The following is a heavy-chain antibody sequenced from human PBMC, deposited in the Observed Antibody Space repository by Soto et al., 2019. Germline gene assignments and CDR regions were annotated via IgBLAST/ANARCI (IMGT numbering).Heavy chain of an antibody. D-gene: IGHD3-22*01. CDR2: ISNGGGST. V-gene: IGHV3-23*01. J-gene: IGHJ4*02. Sequence: PGGSLRLSCAASGFTFSSYAMSWVRQAPGKGLEWVSAISNGGGSTYYADSVKGRFTISRDNSKNTLYLQMNSLRAEDTAVYYCVKYYDSSGYYPGNFDYWGQGILVTVSS. CDR3: VKYYDSSGYYPGNFDY. CDR1: GFTFSSYA.